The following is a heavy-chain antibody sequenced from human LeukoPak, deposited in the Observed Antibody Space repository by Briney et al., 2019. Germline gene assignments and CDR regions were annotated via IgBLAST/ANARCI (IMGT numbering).Heavy chain of an antibody. CDR3: ARAVDYDFWSGYYQATAGSYYFDY. Sequence: GGFLRLSCAASGFTFSSYWMSWVRQAPGKGLEWVANIKQDGSEKYYVDSVKGRFTISRDNAKNSLYLQMNSLRAEDTAVYYCARAVDYDFWSGYYQATAGSYYFDYWGQGTLVTVSS. CDR2: IKQDGSEK. V-gene: IGHV3-7*01. CDR1: GFTFSSYW. D-gene: IGHD3-3*01. J-gene: IGHJ4*02.